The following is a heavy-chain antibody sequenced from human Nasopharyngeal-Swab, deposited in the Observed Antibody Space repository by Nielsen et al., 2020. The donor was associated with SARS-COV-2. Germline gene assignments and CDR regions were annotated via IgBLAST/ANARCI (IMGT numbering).Heavy chain of an antibody. D-gene: IGHD6-6*01. CDR3: ARGAHSSSSGVGNWFDP. CDR2: INHSGST. V-gene: IGHV4-34*01. Sequence: WLRQPLGKGLEWIGEINHSGSTNYNPSLKSRVTISVDTSKYQFSLKMSSVTAADTAVYYCARGAHSSSSGVGNWFDPWGQGTLVTVSS. J-gene: IGHJ5*02.